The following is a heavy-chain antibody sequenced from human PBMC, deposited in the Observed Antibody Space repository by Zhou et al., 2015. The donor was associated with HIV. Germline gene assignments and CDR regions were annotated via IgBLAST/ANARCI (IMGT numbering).Heavy chain of an antibody. CDR2: MNPNSGNA. J-gene: IGHJ5*02. Sequence: QVQLVQSGAEVKKPGASVKVSCEASGYTFSNYDINWVRQAPGQGLEWMGWMNPNSGNAGYAQKFQGRVTITADESTSTAYMELSSLRSEDTAVYYCARDSAPLLDPWATEPSXPSPQ. CDR3: ARDSAPLLDP. V-gene: IGHV1-8*01. D-gene: IGHD2-15*01. CDR1: GYTFSNYD.